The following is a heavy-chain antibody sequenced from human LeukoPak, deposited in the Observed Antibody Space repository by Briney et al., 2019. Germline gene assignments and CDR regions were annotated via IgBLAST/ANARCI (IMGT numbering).Heavy chain of an antibody. CDR2: IYSDNT. J-gene: IGHJ4*02. CDR3: ARDSGWLRFHD. CDR1: GLTFSNAW. Sequence: GGSLRLSCAASGLTFSNAWMSWVRQAPGKGLEWVSFIYSDNTHYSDSVKGRFTISRDNSKNTLYLQMNSLRAEDTALYYCARDSGWLRFHDWGQGALVTVSS. D-gene: IGHD5-12*01. V-gene: IGHV3-53*01.